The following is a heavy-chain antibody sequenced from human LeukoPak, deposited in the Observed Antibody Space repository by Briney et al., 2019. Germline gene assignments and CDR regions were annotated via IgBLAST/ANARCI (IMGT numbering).Heavy chain of an antibody. D-gene: IGHD3-22*01. CDR3: ARGYRYYDSSGYYSLLGYCYGMDV. V-gene: IGHV4-34*01. CDR2: INHSGST. Sequence: SETLSLTCAVYGGSFSGYYWSWIRQPPGKGLEWIGEINHSGSTNYNPSLKSRVTISVDTSKNQFSLKLSSVTAADTAVYYCARGYRYYDSSGYYSLLGYCYGMDVWGQGTTVTVSS. J-gene: IGHJ6*02. CDR1: GGSFSGYY.